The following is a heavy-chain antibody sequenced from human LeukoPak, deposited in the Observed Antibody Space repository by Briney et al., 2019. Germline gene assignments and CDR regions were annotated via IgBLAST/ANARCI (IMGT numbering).Heavy chain of an antibody. V-gene: IGHV5-10-1*01. CDR1: GYSSTSYW. CDR2: IDPSDSYT. CDR3: ASQLYSSGWVDY. J-gene: IGHJ4*02. D-gene: IGHD6-19*01. Sequence: GESLKISCKGSGYSSTSYWISWVRQMPGKGLEWMGRIDPSDSYTNYSPSFQGHVTISADKSISTAYLQWSSLKASDTAMYYCASQLYSSGWVDYWGQGTLVTVSS.